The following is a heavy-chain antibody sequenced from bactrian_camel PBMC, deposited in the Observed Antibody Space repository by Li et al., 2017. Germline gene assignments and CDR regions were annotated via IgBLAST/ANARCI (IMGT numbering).Heavy chain of an antibody. Sequence: HVQLVESGGGSVQPGGSLRLSCAAPGYTDSRHCIGWFRQAPGQEREGVATIDSDGMVRYADSVKGRFTISKDNAKNTLYLQMNSLKPEDTGVYYCAAELQVGPYDMRDPFGYWARGPRSPSP. V-gene: IGHV3S26*01. D-gene: IGHD1*01. CDR1: GYTDSRHC. J-gene: IGHJ6*01. CDR3: AAELQVGPYDMRDPFGY. CDR2: IDSDGMV.